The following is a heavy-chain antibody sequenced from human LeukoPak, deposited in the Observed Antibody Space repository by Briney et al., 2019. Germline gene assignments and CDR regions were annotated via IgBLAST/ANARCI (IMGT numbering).Heavy chain of an antibody. CDR3: AKPRTLGTGYRGYFDY. V-gene: IGHV3-7*01. D-gene: IGHD1-1*01. Sequence: GGSLSLSCAASGFTFSNYWMSWVRQAPGKGLEWVANIKEDGSEKYYVDSVKGRFTISRDNSKNTLYLQMNSLRAEDTAVYYCAKPRTLGTGYRGYFDYWGQGTLVTVSS. CDR2: IKEDGSEK. J-gene: IGHJ4*02. CDR1: GFTFSNYW.